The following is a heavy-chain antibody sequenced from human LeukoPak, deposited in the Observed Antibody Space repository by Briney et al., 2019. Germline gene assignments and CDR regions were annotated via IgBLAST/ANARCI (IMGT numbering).Heavy chain of an antibody. CDR2: ISSSSSYI. D-gene: IGHD6-19*01. CDR3: ARGAYSSGWAYFDH. J-gene: IGHJ4*02. V-gene: IGHV3-21*01. CDR1: GFTFSSYG. Sequence: PGGSLRLSCAASGFTFSSYGMHWVRQAPGKGLEWVSSISSSSSYIYYADSVKGRFTISRDNAKNSLYLHMDSLRAEDTAVYYCARGAYSSGWAYFDHWGQGTLVTVSS.